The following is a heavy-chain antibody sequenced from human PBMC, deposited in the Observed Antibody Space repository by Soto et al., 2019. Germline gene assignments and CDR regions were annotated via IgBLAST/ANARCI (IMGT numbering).Heavy chain of an antibody. J-gene: IGHJ6*02. D-gene: IGHD3-16*02. CDR1: GLSFRTYW. CDR3: ATVPGPPGYHGFDV. Sequence: GGALSLSWAASGLSFRTYWLTRVRQAPREGLEWVATIKHDASEKTNRDQVEGRFTTSQDHAKSSLAPQMNSLRVEDTAVYFCATVPGPPGYHGFDVWGQGTKVTVSS. CDR2: IKHDASEK. V-gene: IGHV3-7*03.